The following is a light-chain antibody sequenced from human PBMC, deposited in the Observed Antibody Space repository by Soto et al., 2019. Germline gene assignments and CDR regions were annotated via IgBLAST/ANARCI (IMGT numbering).Light chain of an antibody. CDR1: QSVSSN. CDR3: QQYGSSPPLT. Sequence: EIVMTQSPATLSVSPGERATLSCRVSQSVSSNLAWYQQKPGQAPRLLIYGASTRATGIPDRFSGSGSGTDFTLTISRLEPEDFAVYYCQQYGSSPPLTFGGGTKVDIK. J-gene: IGKJ4*01. CDR2: GAS. V-gene: IGKV3-20*01.